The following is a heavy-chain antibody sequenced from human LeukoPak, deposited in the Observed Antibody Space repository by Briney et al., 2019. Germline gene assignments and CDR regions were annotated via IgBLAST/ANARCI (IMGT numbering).Heavy chain of an antibody. CDR1: GGSISSGGYS. V-gene: IGHV4-30-2*05. D-gene: IGHD4-11*01. Sequence: PSETLSLTCAVSGGSISSGGYSWSWIRQPPGKGLEWIGYIYHSGSTYYNPSLKSRVTISVDTSKNQFSLKLSSVTAADTAVYYCARVSPYDYMYYFDYWGQGTLVTVSS. CDR3: ARVSPYDYMYYFDY. CDR2: IYHSGST. J-gene: IGHJ4*02.